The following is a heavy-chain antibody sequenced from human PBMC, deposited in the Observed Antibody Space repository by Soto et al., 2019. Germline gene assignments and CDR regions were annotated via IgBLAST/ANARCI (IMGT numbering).Heavy chain of an antibody. Sequence: QVTLKESGPVLVNPTETLTLTCTVSGFSLSNARLGVSWIRQPPGKALEWLAHIFSNDEKSYSTSLKSRLTISKDTSKSQVVLTMTNMDPVDTATYYCARTRDYGDYGLVAPYYFDYWGQGTLVTVSS. D-gene: IGHD4-17*01. CDR1: GFSLSNARLG. V-gene: IGHV2-26*01. CDR2: IFSNDEK. CDR3: ARTRDYGDYGLVAPYYFDY. J-gene: IGHJ4*02.